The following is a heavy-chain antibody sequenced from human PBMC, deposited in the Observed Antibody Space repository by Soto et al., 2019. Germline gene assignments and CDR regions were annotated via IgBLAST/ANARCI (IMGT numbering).Heavy chain of an antibody. D-gene: IGHD3-9*01. V-gene: IGHV1-18*04. J-gene: IGHJ4*02. CDR2: ISAYNGNT. Sequence: ASVKVSCKASGYTFTSYGISWVRQAPGQGLEWMGWISAYNGNTNYAQKLQGRVTMTTDTSTSTAYMELRSLRSDDTAVYYCARDNRDILTVYALVDYWGQGTLVTVSS. CDR3: ARDNRDILTVYALVDY. CDR1: GYTFTSYG.